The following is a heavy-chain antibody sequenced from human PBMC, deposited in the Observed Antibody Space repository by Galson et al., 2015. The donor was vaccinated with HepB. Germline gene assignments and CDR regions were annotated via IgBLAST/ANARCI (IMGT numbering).Heavy chain of an antibody. CDR3: TREEGLVLVDY. V-gene: IGHV3-49*03. J-gene: IGHJ4*02. Sequence: SLRLSCAASGFTFGDYAMSWFRQAPGKGLEWVGFIRSKAYGGATEYAASVKGRFTISRDDSKSIAYLQMNSLKTEDTAVYYCTREEGLVLVDYWGQGTLVTVSS. D-gene: IGHD2-8*02. CDR2: IRSKAYGGAT. CDR1: GFTFGDYA.